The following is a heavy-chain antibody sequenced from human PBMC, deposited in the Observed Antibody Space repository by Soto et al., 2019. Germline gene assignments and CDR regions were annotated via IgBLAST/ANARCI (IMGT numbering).Heavy chain of an antibody. CDR3: ARDLLVVSPAAYFDY. CDR2: ISAYNGNT. CDR1: GYNFATYG. J-gene: IGHJ4*02. V-gene: IGHV1-18*01. D-gene: IGHD2-21*01. Sequence: QVQLVQSGPEVKKPGASVKVSCKTSGYNFATYGMSWVRQAPGQGLEWIGWISAYNGNTESTQKFQGRVTMTTDTSTGTAYMERSGLTSDDSAMYYCARDLLVVSPAAYFDYWGQGTLGTVSS.